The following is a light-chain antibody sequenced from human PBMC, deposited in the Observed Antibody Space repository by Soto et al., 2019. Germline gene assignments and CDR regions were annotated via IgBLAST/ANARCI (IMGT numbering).Light chain of an antibody. CDR3: CAYAGSGSVV. V-gene: IGLV2-23*01. CDR2: EAT. Sequence: QSVLTQPASVSGSPGQSITISCAGTMRDVGAYNLVSWYQHHPGKAPKVLIYEATKRPSGVSNRFSGSKSGNTASLTISGLQAEDEAEYYCCAYAGSGSVVFGGGTKVPS. CDR1: MRDVGAYNL. J-gene: IGLJ2*01.